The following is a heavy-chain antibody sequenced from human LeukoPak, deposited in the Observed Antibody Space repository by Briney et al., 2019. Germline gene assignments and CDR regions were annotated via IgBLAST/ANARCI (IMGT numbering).Heavy chain of an antibody. V-gene: IGHV3-74*01. J-gene: IGHJ4*02. D-gene: IGHD2-15*01. Sequence: GGSLRLSCAASGFSFDDYGMSWVRQAPGKGLVWVSRIHGDGSNTIYADSVKGRFTISRDNAKNTLYLQMNSLRVEDTAVYYCARDGSLPDYWGQGTLVTVSS. CDR2: IHGDGSNT. CDR3: ARDGSLPDY. CDR1: GFSFDDYG.